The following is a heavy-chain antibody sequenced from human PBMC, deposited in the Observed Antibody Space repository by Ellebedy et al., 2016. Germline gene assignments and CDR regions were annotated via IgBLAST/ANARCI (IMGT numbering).Heavy chain of an antibody. CDR2: ISNDGSNK. D-gene: IGHD3-22*01. CDR1: GFTFSSYA. CDR3: ASSFDSSGYYSGY. J-gene: IGHJ4*02. Sequence: GGSLRLXXAASGFTFSSYAMSWVRQAPGKGLEWVAFISNDGSNKYYADSVKGRFTISRDNSKNTLYLQMNSLRADDTAVFYCASSFDSSGYYSGYWGQGTLVTVSS. V-gene: IGHV3-30-3*01.